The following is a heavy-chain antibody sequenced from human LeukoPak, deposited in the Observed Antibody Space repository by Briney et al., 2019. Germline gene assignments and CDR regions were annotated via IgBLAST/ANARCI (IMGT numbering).Heavy chain of an antibody. CDR1: GGSISSYY. D-gene: IGHD2-15*01. CDR2: INHSGST. J-gene: IGHJ5*02. V-gene: IGHV4-34*01. CDR3: ARRIVVVVAATLGWFDP. Sequence: SETLSLTCTVSGGSISSYYWSWIRQPPGKGLEWIGEINHSGSTNYNPSLKSRVTILVDTSKNQFSLKLSSVTAADTAVYYCARRIVVVVAATLGWFDPWGQGTLVTVSS.